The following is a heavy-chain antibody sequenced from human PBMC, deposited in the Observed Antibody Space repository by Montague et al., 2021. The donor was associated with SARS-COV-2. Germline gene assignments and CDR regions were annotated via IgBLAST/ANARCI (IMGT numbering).Heavy chain of an antibody. Sequence: SETLSLTCTILVSCITGGDHNCTRLRSRHDQGLDCIGCLYYSGSTYYNPSLKGRLTISVDTSKNQFSLNLSSVTAADTAVYYCARHRALGGGLPLGELSFSYVYYYCGMDVWGQGTMVTVSS. CDR2: LYYSGST. J-gene: IGHJ6*02. D-gene: IGHD3-16*02. CDR1: VSCITGGDHN. CDR3: ARHRALGGGLPLGELSFSYVYYYCGMDV. V-gene: IGHV4-39*01.